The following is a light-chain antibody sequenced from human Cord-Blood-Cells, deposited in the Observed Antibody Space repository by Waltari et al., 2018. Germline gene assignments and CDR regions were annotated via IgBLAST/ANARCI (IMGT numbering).Light chain of an antibody. CDR3: QQYNNWPPIT. CDR2: GAS. J-gene: IGKJ5*01. V-gene: IGKV3-15*01. CDR1: ESVSSN. Sequence: EIVMTQSPATLSVSPGERATLSCRASESVSSNLAWYQQKPGQGPRLLIYGASTRATGSPGGFSCGGSGTEFTLTISSLQAEDFAVYYCQQYNNWPPITFGQGTRLEIK.